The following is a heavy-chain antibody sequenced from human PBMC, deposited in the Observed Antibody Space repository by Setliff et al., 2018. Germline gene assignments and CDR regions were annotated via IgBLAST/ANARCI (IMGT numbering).Heavy chain of an antibody. D-gene: IGHD5-12*01. CDR3: ARVRKGYSGYDFGDY. CDR1: GGSISSHY. Sequence: PSETLSLTCTVSGGSISSHYWSWIRQPPGKGLEWIGSIYYSGSTNYNPSLKSRVTFSLDTSRNQFSLKLRSVTAADTAVYYCARVRKGYSGYDFGDYWGQGTLVTVSS. J-gene: IGHJ4*02. V-gene: IGHV4-59*11. CDR2: IYYSGST.